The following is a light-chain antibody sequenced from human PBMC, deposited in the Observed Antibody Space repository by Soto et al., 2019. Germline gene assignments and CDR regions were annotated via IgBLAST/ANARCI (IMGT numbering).Light chain of an antibody. V-gene: IGKV3-20*01. CDR3: QHYVSSPLFT. Sequence: PGEGVTLSCRASQRVSSNYVAWYLHSPGQAPRLLIYGASNRAAGVPDRFSGSGSGTDFTLTITRLEPEDFGIYYCQHYVSSPLFTFGPGTKVDVK. CDR1: QRVSSNY. CDR2: GAS. J-gene: IGKJ3*01.